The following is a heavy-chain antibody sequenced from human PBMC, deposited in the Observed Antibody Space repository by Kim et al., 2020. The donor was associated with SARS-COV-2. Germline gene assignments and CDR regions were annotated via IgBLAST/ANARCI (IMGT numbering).Heavy chain of an antibody. J-gene: IGHJ4*02. Sequence: IYYADSVKGRFTISKDNAKNSLYRQMNSLRAEDTAVYYCARDQGGGYSDYWGQGTLVTVSS. CDR3: ARDQGGGYSDY. CDR2: I. D-gene: IGHD3-16*01. V-gene: IGHV3-11*01.